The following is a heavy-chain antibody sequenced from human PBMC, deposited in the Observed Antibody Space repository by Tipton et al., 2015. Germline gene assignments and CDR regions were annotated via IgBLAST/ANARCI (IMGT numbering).Heavy chain of an antibody. J-gene: IGHJ4*02. CDR1: GGSVSTSNYY. Sequence: TLSLTCTVSGGSVSTSNYYWGWIRQSPGKGLEWIGYTSYSGNTHYNPSLMSRVTISVDTSKNQFSLTLNSVTAADTAFYYCARKPVVRGAYYYFDYWGQGTLVTVSS. D-gene: IGHD3-10*01. V-gene: IGHV4-39*01. CDR3: ARKPVVRGAYYYFDY. CDR2: TSYSGNT.